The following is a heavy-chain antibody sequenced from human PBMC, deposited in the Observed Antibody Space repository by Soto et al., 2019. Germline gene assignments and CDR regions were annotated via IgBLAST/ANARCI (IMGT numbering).Heavy chain of an antibody. CDR3: ATRITVFGLLIPPFDP. D-gene: IGHD3-3*01. V-gene: IGHV4-38-2*01. Sequence: SETLSLTCAVSGDSISSGFHWAWIRQPPGKGLEWVASIYHSGTTYYNPSLTSRVTISVDTSKNQVSLKLSSVTAADSAIYYCATRITVFGLLIPPFDPWGQGTQVTVSS. CDR2: IYHSGTT. J-gene: IGHJ5*02. CDR1: GDSISSGFH.